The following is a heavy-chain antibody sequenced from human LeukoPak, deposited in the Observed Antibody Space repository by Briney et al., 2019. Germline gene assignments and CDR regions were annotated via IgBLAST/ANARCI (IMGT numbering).Heavy chain of an antibody. CDR2: INHSGGT. J-gene: IGHJ4*02. CDR1: GGSFSGYY. V-gene: IGHV4-34*01. CDR3: ARGRSGYYSRGGELDY. D-gene: IGHD3-22*01. Sequence: SETLSLTCAVHGGSFSGYYWSWIRQPPGKGLEWIGEINHSGGTNYNPSLKSRVTISVDTSKNQFSLKLSSVTAADTAVYYCARGRSGYYSRGGELDYWGQGTLVTVSS.